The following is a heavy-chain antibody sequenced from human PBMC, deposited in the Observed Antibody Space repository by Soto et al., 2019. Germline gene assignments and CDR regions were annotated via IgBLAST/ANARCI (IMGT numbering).Heavy chain of an antibody. CDR3: ARAQAPGIAAAGYWYFDL. Sequence: EVQLVQSGAEVKKPGESLRISCKGSGYSFTSYWISWVRQMPGKGLEWMGRIDPSDSYTNYSPSFQGHVTISADKSISTAYLQWSSLKASDTAMYYCARAQAPGIAAAGYWYFDLWGRGTLVTVSS. J-gene: IGHJ2*01. V-gene: IGHV5-10-1*03. CDR1: GYSFTSYW. D-gene: IGHD6-13*01. CDR2: IDPSDSYT.